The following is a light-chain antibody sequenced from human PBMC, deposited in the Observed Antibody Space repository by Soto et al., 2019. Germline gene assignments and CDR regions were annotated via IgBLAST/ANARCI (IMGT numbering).Light chain of an antibody. V-gene: IGKV3-20*01. CDR2: DAS. Sequence: EIVLTQSPGTLSLSPGERATLSCRASQSVGKNYLAWYQQKPGQAPRLLIYDASSRATGIPDRFSGSGSGTDFTLAIRLEPEDFAVDYCQQYATSPLTFGGGTKVEIQ. CDR1: QSVGKNY. CDR3: QQYATSPLT. J-gene: IGKJ4*01.